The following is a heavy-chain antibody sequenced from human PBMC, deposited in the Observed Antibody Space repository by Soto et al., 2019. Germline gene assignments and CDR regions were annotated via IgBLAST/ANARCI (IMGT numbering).Heavy chain of an antibody. Sequence: GASVKVSCKASVGTFSSYTISWVRQAPGQGLEWMGRIIPILGIANYAQKFQGRVTITADKSTSTAYMELSSLRSEDTAVYYCAMKVVVVAATGAFDIWGQGTMVTVSS. CDR2: IIPILGIA. J-gene: IGHJ3*02. CDR3: AMKVVVVAATGAFDI. CDR1: VGTFSSYT. V-gene: IGHV1-69*02. D-gene: IGHD2-15*01.